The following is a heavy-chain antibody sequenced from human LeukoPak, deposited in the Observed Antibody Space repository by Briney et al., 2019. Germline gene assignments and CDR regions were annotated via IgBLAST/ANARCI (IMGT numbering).Heavy chain of an antibody. D-gene: IGHD5-24*01. CDR1: GFTFSSYG. Sequence: GRSLRLSCAASGFTFSSYGMHWVRQAPGKGLEWVAVILYDGSNKYYADSVKGRFTISRDNSKNTLYLQMNSLRAEDTAVYYCATIAAQRDGYNLGYFDYWGQGTLVTVSS. CDR2: ILYDGSNK. J-gene: IGHJ4*02. V-gene: IGHV3-30*03. CDR3: ATIAAQRDGYNLGYFDY.